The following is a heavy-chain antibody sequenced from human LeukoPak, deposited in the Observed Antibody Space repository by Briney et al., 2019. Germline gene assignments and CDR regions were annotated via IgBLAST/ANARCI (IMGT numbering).Heavy chain of an antibody. J-gene: IGHJ5*02. V-gene: IGHV3-23*01. CDR1: GFTFSSYA. CDR3: AEGDDYGDYYVSS. CDR2: IIGSGSVT. D-gene: IGHD4-17*01. Sequence: PGGSLRLSCAASGFTFSSYAMSWVRQAPGKGLEWVSFIIGSGSVTYYADSVKGRFTISRDKCKTTMYLQMNSLRGEDVAVYYCAEGDDYGDYYVSSWGQRTLVTVAS.